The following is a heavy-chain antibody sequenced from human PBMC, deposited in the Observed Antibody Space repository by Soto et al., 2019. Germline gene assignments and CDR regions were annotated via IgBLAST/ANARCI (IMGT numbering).Heavy chain of an antibody. D-gene: IGHD3-9*01. V-gene: IGHV4-59*01. CDR3: ARDLSYYDILTGYYNYYGMDV. Sequence: ETLSLTCTVSGGSISSYYWSWIRQPPGKGLEWIGYIYYSGSTNYNPSLKSRVTISVDTSKNQFSLKLSSVTAADTAVYYCARDLSYYDILTGYYNYYGMDVWGQGTTVTVSS. CDR1: GGSISSYY. CDR2: IYYSGST. J-gene: IGHJ6*02.